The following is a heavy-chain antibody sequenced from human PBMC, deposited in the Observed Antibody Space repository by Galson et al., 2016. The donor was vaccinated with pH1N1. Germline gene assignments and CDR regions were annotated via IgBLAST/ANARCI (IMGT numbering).Heavy chain of an antibody. D-gene: IGHD3-16*02. V-gene: IGHV3-7*01. CDR3: ARAIGSRSAY. J-gene: IGHJ4*02. CDR1: GFTFNRYW. Sequence: SLRLSCAASGFTFNRYWMHWVRQVPGKGLEWVANIKEDGCETYYVDSVRGRFTISRDNAKNSLYLQMNSLRDEDTALYYCARAIGSRSAYWGQGTLVTVSS. CDR2: IKEDGCET.